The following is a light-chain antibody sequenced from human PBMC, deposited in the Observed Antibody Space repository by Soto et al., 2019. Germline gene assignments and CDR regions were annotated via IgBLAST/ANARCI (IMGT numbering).Light chain of an antibody. CDR3: SSYTDTGHVV. V-gene: IGLV2-14*01. J-gene: IGLJ2*01. CDR1: SSDVGGYKY. CDR2: EVS. Sequence: QSALTQPASVSGSPGQSITISCTGTSSDVGGYKYVSWYQQHPDKAPKLIIFEVSNRPSGASIRFSGSKSGNTASLTISGLQTEDEADYYCSSYTDTGHVVFGRGTKLTVL.